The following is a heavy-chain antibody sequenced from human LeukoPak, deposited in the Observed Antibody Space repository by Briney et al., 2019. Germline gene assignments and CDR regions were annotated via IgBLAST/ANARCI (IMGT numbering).Heavy chain of an antibody. V-gene: IGHV4-39*01. CDR3: ARLVSYDVLTENFYKYYMDV. J-gene: IGHJ6*03. D-gene: IGHD3-9*01. CDR1: SGSISSNNYY. CDR2: IYYTGST. Sequence: PSETLSLTCTVSSGSISSNNYYWGWIRQPPGKGLEWIGSIYYTGSTFYNPSLKSRVTMALDALKNQFTLKVTSATATATAVYYCARLVSYDVLTENFYKYYMDVWGKGTTVTVSS.